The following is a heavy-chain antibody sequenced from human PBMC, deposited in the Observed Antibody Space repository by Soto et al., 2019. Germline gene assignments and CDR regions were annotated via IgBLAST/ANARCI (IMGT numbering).Heavy chain of an antibody. CDR2: IYYSGRS. V-gene: IGHV4-39*07. Sequence: NPSETLSLTCTVSGGSITSSSYYWGWIRQPPGKGLEWIGGIYYSGRSYYNPSLKSRVTMSVDTSKNQFSLKLSSVTAADTAVYYCASSNRYSSSWGYYFDYWGQGTLVTVSS. D-gene: IGHD6-13*01. CDR1: GGSITSSSYY. CDR3: ASSNRYSSSWGYYFDY. J-gene: IGHJ4*02.